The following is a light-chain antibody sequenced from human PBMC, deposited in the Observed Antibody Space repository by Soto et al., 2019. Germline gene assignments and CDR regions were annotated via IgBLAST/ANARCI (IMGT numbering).Light chain of an antibody. CDR2: DF. J-gene: IGLJ3*02. V-gene: IGLV2-14*01. CDR3: NSYTSSGTVV. CDR1: SSDVGGSNY. Sequence: QSALTQPASVSGWPGQSITIYCTGTSSDVGGSNYVSWYQLSPCKAPKLLIYDFDRPSGVSNRFSGSKSGNTASLTISGLQAEDEADYYCNSYTSSGTVVFGGGTKLTVL.